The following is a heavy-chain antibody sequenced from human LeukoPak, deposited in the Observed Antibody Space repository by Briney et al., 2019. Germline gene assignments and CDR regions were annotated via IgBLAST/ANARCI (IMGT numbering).Heavy chain of an antibody. D-gene: IGHD3-3*01. Sequence: GGSLRLSCAASGFTFSSYGMHWVRQAPGKGLEXXXXISYDGSNKYYADSVKGRFTISRDNSKNTLYLQMNSLRAEDTAVYYCAKDDEVGITIFGVVTETPDYYGMDVWGQGTTVTVSS. J-gene: IGHJ6*02. CDR3: AKDDEVGITIFGVVTETPDYYGMDV. CDR2: ISYDGSNK. CDR1: GFTFSSYG. V-gene: IGHV3-30*18.